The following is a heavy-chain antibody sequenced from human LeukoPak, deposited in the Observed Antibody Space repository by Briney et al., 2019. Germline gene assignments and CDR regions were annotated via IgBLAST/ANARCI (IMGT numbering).Heavy chain of an antibody. CDR3: ARDSSISPYDFWSGYYVGAFDI. Sequence: PSETLSLTCAVYGGSFSGYYWSWIRQPPGKGLEWIGEINHSGSTNYNPSLKSRVTISVDTSKNQFSLKLSSVTAADTAVYYCARDSSISPYDFWSGYYVGAFDIWGQGTMVTVSS. D-gene: IGHD3-3*01. CDR1: GGSFSGYY. V-gene: IGHV4-34*01. CDR2: INHSGST. J-gene: IGHJ3*02.